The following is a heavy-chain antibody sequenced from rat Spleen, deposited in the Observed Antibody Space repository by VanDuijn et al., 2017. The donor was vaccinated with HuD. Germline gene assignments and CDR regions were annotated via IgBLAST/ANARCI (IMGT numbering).Heavy chain of an antibody. D-gene: IGHD1-2*01. CDR2: IWNTGGT. CDR3: ARDMSSLHVMDA. Sequence: QVQLKESGPGLVQPSQTLSLTCTVAGFSLTSYTVHWVRQPPGKGLEWMGVIWNTGGTRYNSALKSRLSISKDTSKSQVFLKMNSLQTEDTATYYCARDMSSLHVMDAWGQGASVTVSS. J-gene: IGHJ4*01. V-gene: IGHV2-41*01. CDR1: GFSLTSYT.